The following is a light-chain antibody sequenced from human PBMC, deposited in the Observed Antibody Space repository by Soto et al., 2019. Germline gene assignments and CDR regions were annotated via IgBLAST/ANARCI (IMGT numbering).Light chain of an antibody. CDR1: QSISSIY. CDR2: GAS. Sequence: ETVLTQSPDTLSLSPGERATLSCRASQSISSIYLAWYHQKPGQAPRLLIYGASSRATGIPDRFSGSGSGTDFTLTISRLEPEDSAVYYCQQYGSSPWTFGQGTKVDIK. J-gene: IGKJ1*01. CDR3: QQYGSSPWT. V-gene: IGKV3-20*01.